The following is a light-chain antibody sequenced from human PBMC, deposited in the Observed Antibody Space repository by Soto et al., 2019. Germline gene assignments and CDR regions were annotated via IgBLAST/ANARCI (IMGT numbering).Light chain of an antibody. V-gene: IGKV1-39*01. CDR1: QSIRTS. CDR3: QQSYSTPPT. J-gene: IGKJ2*01. CDR2: GGF. Sequence: GDRVTITCRASQSIRTSLNWYQQKPGKAPKLLIYGGFSLQSGAPSRFSGSGSGTDFTLTISSLQPEDFAVYYCQQSYSTPPTFGQGTKVEIK.